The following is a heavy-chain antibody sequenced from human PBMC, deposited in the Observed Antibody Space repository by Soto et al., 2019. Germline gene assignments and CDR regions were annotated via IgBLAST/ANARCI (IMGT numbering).Heavy chain of an antibody. D-gene: IGHD3-22*01. CDR3: AKDREVDSSGYYDY. Sequence: QVQLVESGGGVVQPGRSLRLSCAASGFTFSSYGMHWVRQAPGKGLEWVAGISYDGSNKYYADSVKGRFTISRDNSKNTLYLQMNSLRAEDTAVYYCAKDREVDSSGYYDYWGQGTLVTVSS. CDR1: GFTFSSYG. J-gene: IGHJ4*02. CDR2: ISYDGSNK. V-gene: IGHV3-30*18.